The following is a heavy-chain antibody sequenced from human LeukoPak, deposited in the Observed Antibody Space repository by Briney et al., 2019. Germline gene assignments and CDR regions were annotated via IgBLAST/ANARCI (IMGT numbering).Heavy chain of an antibody. CDR1: GFTSTSSA. J-gene: IGHJ3*02. CDR2: IVVGSGNT. D-gene: IGHD3-22*01. Sequence: SVKVSCKASGFTSTSSAMQWVRQARGQRLEWIGWIVVGSGNTNYAQKFQERVTITRDMSTSTAYMELSSLRSEDTAVYYCAADRSYYYDSSGFASSIWGQGTMVTVSS. V-gene: IGHV1-58*02. CDR3: AADRSYYYDSSGFASSI.